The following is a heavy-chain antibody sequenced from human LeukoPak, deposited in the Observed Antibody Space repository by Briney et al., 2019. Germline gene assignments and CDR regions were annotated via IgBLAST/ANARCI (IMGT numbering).Heavy chain of an antibody. CDR3: ASNIAAADYFDY. CDR1: GFTFSSYS. D-gene: IGHD6-13*01. CDR2: ISSSSSYI. J-gene: IGHJ4*02. Sequence: GGPLRLSCAASGFTFSSYSMNWVRQAPGKGLEWVSSISSSSSYIYYADSVKGRFTISRDNAKNSLYLQMNSLRAEDTAVYYCASNIAAADYFDYWGQGTLVTVSS. V-gene: IGHV3-21*01.